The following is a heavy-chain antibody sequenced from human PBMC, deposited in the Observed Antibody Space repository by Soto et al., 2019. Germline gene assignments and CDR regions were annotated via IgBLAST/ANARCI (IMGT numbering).Heavy chain of an antibody. CDR2: IYYSGST. CDR1: GGSISSYY. V-gene: IGHV4-59*01. Sequence: SETLSLTCTVSGGSISSYYWSWIRQPPGKGLEWIGYIYYSGSTNYNPSLKSRVTISVDTSKNQFSLKLSSVTAADTAVYYCARSPYQTWFDPWGQGTLVTVSS. J-gene: IGHJ5*02. CDR3: ARSPYQTWFDP.